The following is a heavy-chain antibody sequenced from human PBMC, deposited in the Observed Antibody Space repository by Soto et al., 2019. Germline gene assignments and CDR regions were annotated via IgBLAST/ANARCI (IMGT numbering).Heavy chain of an antibody. J-gene: IGHJ4*02. CDR3: AKDLKYSTGLGAFDY. D-gene: IGHD2-8*02. Sequence: GGSLRLSCAASGFTLSSYAMSWVRQAPGMGLEWVSAISGSGDNTYYADSVKGRFTISRDNSKNTVYLQMNSLRAEDTAVYYCAKDLKYSTGLGAFDYWGQGTLVTVSS. CDR2: ISGSGDNT. CDR1: GFTLSSYA. V-gene: IGHV3-23*01.